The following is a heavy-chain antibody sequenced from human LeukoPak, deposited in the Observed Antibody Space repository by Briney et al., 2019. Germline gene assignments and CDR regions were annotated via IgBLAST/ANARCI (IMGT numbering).Heavy chain of an antibody. CDR2: IYTSGST. D-gene: IGHD3-22*01. CDR1: GGSINNYY. V-gene: IGHV4-4*07. CDR3: ARGDSSEMFDY. J-gene: IGHJ4*02. Sequence: MPSETLSLTCTVSGGSINNYYWSWVRQPPGKGLEWIGRIYTSGSTNYNPSLKSRVTMSVDTSKNQFSLKLSSVTAADTAVYYCARGDSSEMFDYWGQGTLVTVSS.